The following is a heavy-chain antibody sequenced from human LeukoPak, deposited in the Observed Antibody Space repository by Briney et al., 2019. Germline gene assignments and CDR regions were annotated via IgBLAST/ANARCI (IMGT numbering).Heavy chain of an antibody. CDR2: IWYDGSNK. V-gene: IGHV3-33*01. CDR1: GFTFRSYG. D-gene: IGHD3-22*01. Sequence: PGGSLRLSCAASGFTFRSYGMHWVRQAPGKGLEWVAVIWYDGSNKYYADAVKGRFTISIDNSNNTLYLQMNSLRAEDTAVYYCARYSSKWLDPWGQGTLVTVSS. J-gene: IGHJ5*02. CDR3: ARYSSKWLDP.